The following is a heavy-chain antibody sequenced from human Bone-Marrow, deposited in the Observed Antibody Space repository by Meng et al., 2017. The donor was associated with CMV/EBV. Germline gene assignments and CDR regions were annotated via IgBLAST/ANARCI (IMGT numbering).Heavy chain of an antibody. Sequence: ASVKVSCKASGYTFTSYYMHWVRQAPGQGLEWMGIINPSGGSTSYAQKFQGRVTMTRDTSTSRVYMELSSLRSEDTTVYYCARGITTIRANLYYCMDAWGQGTTVTVSS. V-gene: IGHV1-46*03. CDR1: GYTFTSYY. J-gene: IGHJ6*02. D-gene: IGHD3-10*01. CDR2: INPSGGST. CDR3: ARGITTIRANLYYCMDA.